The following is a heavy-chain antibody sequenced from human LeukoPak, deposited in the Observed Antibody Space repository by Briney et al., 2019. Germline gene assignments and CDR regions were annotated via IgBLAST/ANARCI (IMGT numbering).Heavy chain of an antibody. CDR2: IYYSGST. D-gene: IGHD3-3*02. CDR1: GGSISSHY. V-gene: IGHV4-59*11. CDR3: AREHGISIFDLPVLYIAV. J-gene: IGHJ6*03. Sequence: SETLSLTCTVSGGSISSHYWSWLRQPPGKGLEWIGYIYYSGSTNYNPSLKSRVTISVDTSKNQFSLKLRSVAAADTGGYFCAREHGISIFDLPVLYIAVWGEGTTVTV.